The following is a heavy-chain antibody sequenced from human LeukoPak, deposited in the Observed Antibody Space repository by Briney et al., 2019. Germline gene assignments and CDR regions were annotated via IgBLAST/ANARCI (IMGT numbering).Heavy chain of an antibody. CDR1: GFTFSSYS. Sequence: GGSLRLSCAASGFTFSSYSMNWVRQAPGKGLEWVSSISSSSSYIYYADSVKGRFTISRDNAKNSLYLQMNSLRAEDTAVYYCAGGGGGSYYRSGYFDYWGQGTLVTVSS. V-gene: IGHV3-21*01. CDR3: AGGGGGSYYRSGYFDY. CDR2: ISSSSSYI. J-gene: IGHJ4*02. D-gene: IGHD1-26*01.